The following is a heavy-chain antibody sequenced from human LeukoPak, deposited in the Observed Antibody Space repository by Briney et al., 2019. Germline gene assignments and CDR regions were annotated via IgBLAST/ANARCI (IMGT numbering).Heavy chain of an antibody. V-gene: IGHV1-2*04. D-gene: IGHD6-13*01. J-gene: IGHJ6*04. CDR2: INPNSGGT. CDR1: GYTFTGYY. CDR3: ARGLIGSGWSGSYYYYGMDV. Sequence: GASVKVSCKASGYTFTGYYMHWVRQAPGQVLEWMGWINPNSGGTNYAQKFQGWVTMTRDTSISTAYMELSRLRSDDTAVYYCARGLIGSGWSGSYYYYGMDVWAKGPRSPSPQ.